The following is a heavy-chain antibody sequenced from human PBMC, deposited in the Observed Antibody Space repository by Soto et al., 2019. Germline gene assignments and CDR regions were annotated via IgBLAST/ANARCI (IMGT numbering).Heavy chain of an antibody. V-gene: IGHV3-23*01. CDR2: ISGSGRYT. CDR1: GFTFDSCV. J-gene: IGHJ6*02. CDR3: AKDPPSERMQPDYGMDV. D-gene: IGHD6-13*01. Sequence: PGGSLRLSCAASGFTFDSCVMIWVRQAPGKGLEWLSLISGSGRYTDYADSVKGRFTISRDNSKNTLYLQMNSLRVEDTAVYYCAKDPPSERMQPDYGMDVWGQGTTVTVSS.